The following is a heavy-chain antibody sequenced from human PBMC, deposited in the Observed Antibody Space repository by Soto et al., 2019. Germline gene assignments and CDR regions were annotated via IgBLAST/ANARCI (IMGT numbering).Heavy chain of an antibody. Sequence: ASVKVSCKASGYTFTSYGISWVRQAPGQGLEWMGWISAYNGNTNYAQKLQGRVTMTTDTSTSTAYMELRSLRSDDTAVYYCARDRDDYGDYNWFDPWGQGTLVNVS. V-gene: IGHV1-18*01. J-gene: IGHJ5*02. CDR1: GYTFTSYG. CDR3: ARDRDDYGDYNWFDP. CDR2: ISAYNGNT. D-gene: IGHD4-17*01.